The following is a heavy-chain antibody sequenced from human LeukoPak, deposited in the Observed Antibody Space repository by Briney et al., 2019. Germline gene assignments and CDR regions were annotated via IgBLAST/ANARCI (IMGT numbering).Heavy chain of an antibody. J-gene: IGHJ6*03. CDR1: GYTFTGYY. V-gene: IGHV1-2*02. CDR3: ARELRGYSDYDDRGYYYYMDV. Sequence: ASVKVSCKASGYTFTGYYMHWVRQAPGQGLEWMGWINPNSGGTNYAQKFQGRVTMTRDTSISTAYMELSRLRSDDTAVYYCARELRGYSDYDDRGYYYYMDVWGKGTTVTVSS. CDR2: INPNSGGT. D-gene: IGHD5-12*01.